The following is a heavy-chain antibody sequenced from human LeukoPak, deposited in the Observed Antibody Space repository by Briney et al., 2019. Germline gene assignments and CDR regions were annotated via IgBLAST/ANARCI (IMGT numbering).Heavy chain of an antibody. CDR2: IKQDGSEK. Sequence: GGSLRLSCAASGFTFSTYRMSWVRQAPGKGLEWVANIKQDGSEKHYVDSVKGRFTISRDNAKNTLYLQMNSLRVEDTAVYYCAKGGVDYWGQGTPVTVSS. CDR1: GFTFSTYR. J-gene: IGHJ4*02. V-gene: IGHV3-7*01. CDR3: AKGGVDY. D-gene: IGHD6-25*01.